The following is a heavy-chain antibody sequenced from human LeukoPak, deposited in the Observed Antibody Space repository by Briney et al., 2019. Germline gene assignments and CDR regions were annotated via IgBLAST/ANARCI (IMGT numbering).Heavy chain of an antibody. J-gene: IGHJ4*02. V-gene: IGHV3-21*01. D-gene: IGHD3-10*01. CDR1: GFAFSSYS. CDR3: ARERARGAARFEFDY. CDR2: ISSSSSYI. Sequence: TTGGSLRLSCAASGFAFSSYSMNWVRQAPGKGLEWVSSISSSSSYIYYADSVKGRFTISRDNAKNSLYLQMNSLRAEDTAVYYCARERARGAARFEFDYWGQGTLVTVSS.